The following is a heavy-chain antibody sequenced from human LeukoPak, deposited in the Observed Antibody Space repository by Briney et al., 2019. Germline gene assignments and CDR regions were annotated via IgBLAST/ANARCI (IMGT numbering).Heavy chain of an antibody. CDR2: TKHSGST. D-gene: IGHD6-13*01. J-gene: IGHJ6*03. CDR1: GGSFSGIY. V-gene: IGHV4-34*01. Sequence: SETLSLTCAVYGGSFSGIYWSWIRQPPGKGLEWIGETKHSGSTNSNPSLKSRVTISVDTSKNQFSLKLSSVTAADTAVYYCARHPIGYSSSLYYYYMDVWGKGTTVTISS. CDR3: ARHPIGYSSSLYYYYMDV.